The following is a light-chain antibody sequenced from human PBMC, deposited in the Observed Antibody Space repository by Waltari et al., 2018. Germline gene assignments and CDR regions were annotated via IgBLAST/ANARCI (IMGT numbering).Light chain of an antibody. CDR2: EVD. CDR1: SSDVGSYDL. J-gene: IGLJ2*01. CDR3: SSYTYGGPWV. V-gene: IGLV2-23*02. Sequence: SALTQPASVSASPGQSITISCTGSSSDVGSYDLVAWYQQHPGKAPHLLIYEVDKRPSGFSYRFSGSKSGNAASLTISGFQAEDEAHYFCSSYTYGGPWVFGGGTLLTVL.